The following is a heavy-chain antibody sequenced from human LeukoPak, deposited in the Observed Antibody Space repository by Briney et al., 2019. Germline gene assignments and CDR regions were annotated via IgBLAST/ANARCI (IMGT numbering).Heavy chain of an antibody. CDR2: IYTSGST. J-gene: IGHJ5*02. CDR3: ARGVYAKVVPAAKIDP. D-gene: IGHD2-2*01. Sequence: SETLSLTCTVSVGSISGYYWSWIRQPAGKGLEWIGRIYTSGSTNYNPSLEGRVTISVDTSKNQFSLKLSSVTAADTAVYYCARGVYAKVVPAAKIDPWGQGTLVTVSS. CDR1: VGSISGYY. V-gene: IGHV4-4*07.